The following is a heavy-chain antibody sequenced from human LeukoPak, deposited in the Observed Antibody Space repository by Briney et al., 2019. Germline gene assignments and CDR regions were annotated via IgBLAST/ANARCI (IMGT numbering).Heavy chain of an antibody. D-gene: IGHD3-22*01. Sequence: GGSLRLSCAASGFTFSVAAMTWVRQAPGKGLEWVSLIGASGESTYYADSVKGRFTISRDNSKNTLSLQMNSLRVEDTAMYYCAKVPPGYDASGPIDYWGQGTLVAVSS. V-gene: IGHV3-23*01. J-gene: IGHJ4*02. CDR2: IGASGEST. CDR3: AKVPPGYDASGPIDY. CDR1: GFTFSVAA.